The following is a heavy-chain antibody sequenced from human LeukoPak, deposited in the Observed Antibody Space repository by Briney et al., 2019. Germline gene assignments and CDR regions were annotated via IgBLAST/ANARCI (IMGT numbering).Heavy chain of an antibody. V-gene: IGHV4-59*01. CDR3: ARSRSAWYSSGAKDY. CDR2: IYYSGST. D-gene: IGHD6-19*01. J-gene: IGHJ4*02. CDR1: GGSISSYY. Sequence: PSEALSLTCTVSGGSISSYYWSWIRQPPGKGLEWIGYIYYSGSTNYNPSLKSRVTISVDTSKNQFSLKLSSVTAADAAAYYCARSRSAWYSSGAKDYWGQGTLVTDSS.